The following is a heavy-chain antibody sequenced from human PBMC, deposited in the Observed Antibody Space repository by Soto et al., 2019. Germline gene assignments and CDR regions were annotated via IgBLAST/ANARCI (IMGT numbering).Heavy chain of an antibody. V-gene: IGHV3-23*01. Sequence: PVGSLRLSCAASGLTFSGSAMSWVRQAPGKGLEWVSSISVTGASTYYADSVQGRFTVSRDNSKDTFFLEMNGLRAEDTAVYFCAKIRSIAAAFSDYWGQGTLVTVSS. CDR3: AKIRSIAAAFSDY. J-gene: IGHJ4*02. CDR1: GLTFSGSA. D-gene: IGHD6-13*01. CDR2: ISVTGAST.